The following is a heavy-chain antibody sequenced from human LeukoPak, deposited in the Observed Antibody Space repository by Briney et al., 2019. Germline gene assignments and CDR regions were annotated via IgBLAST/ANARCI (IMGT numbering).Heavy chain of an antibody. CDR1: GFTFSRHG. J-gene: IGHJ4*02. CDR3: ARDWYHAIDY. CDR2: ISGSGDTT. D-gene: IGHD2-2*01. Sequence: PGGSLRLSCAASGFTFSRHGMNWVRQAPGKGLEWVSGISGSGDTTYYADSVKGRLTISRDNAKNTLYLEMNSLRVEDTAVYYCARDWYHAIDYWGQGTLVTVSS. V-gene: IGHV3-23*01.